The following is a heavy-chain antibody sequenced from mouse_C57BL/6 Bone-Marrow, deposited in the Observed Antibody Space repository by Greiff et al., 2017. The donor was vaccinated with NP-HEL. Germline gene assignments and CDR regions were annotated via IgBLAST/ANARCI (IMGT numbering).Heavy chain of an antibody. J-gene: IGHJ1*03. D-gene: IGHD2-4*01. Sequence: VQLQQSGAELVKPGASVKLSCKASGYTFTSYCMHWVKQRPGQGLEWIGEIDPSGSYTNYNQKFKGKATLTVDTSSSTASMKLSSQTSEDSAVSYCARGVDYDVGYFDVWGTGTTVTVSS. CDR3: ARGVDYDVGYFDV. CDR2: IDPSGSYT. V-gene: IGHV1-50*01. CDR1: GYTFTSYC.